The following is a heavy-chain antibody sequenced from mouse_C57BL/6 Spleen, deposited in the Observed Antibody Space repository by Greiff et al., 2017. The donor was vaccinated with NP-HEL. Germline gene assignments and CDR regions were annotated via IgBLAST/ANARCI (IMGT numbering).Heavy chain of an antibody. J-gene: IGHJ4*01. Sequence: QVQLQQPGAELVKPGASVKLSCKASGYTFTSYWMHWVKQRPGQGLEWIGMIHPNSGSTNYNETFKSKATLTVDKSYSTAYMQLSSLTSEDSAVYYCAPHYYGSGDAMDDWGQGTSVTVSS. CDR1: GYTFTSYW. CDR2: IHPNSGST. D-gene: IGHD1-1*01. CDR3: APHYYGSGDAMDD. V-gene: IGHV1-64*01.